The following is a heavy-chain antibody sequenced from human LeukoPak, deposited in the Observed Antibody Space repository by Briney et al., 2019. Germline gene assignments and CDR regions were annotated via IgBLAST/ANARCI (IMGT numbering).Heavy chain of an antibody. Sequence: SETLPLTCTVSGGSISSYYWSWIRQPPGKGLEWIGYIYYSGSTNYNPSLKSRVTISVDTSKNQFSLKLSSVTAADTAVYYCAGYSSSSFRPVDYWGQGTLVTVSS. D-gene: IGHD6-13*01. V-gene: IGHV4-59*01. J-gene: IGHJ4*02. CDR2: IYYSGST. CDR1: GGSISSYY. CDR3: AGYSSSSFRPVDY.